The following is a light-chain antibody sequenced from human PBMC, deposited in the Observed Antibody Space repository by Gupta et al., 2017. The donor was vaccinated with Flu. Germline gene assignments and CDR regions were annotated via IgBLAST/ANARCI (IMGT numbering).Light chain of an antibody. J-gene: IGKJ2*01. V-gene: IGKV2-28*01. CDR2: LGS. Sequence: DIVVTQSPLSLPVTPGEPASISCRSSQSLLHSNGYSFLDWYLQKPGQSPQLLIYLGSNRASGVPDRFSGSGSGTDFTLKITRVEAEDVGVYYCMQALQTPPTFGQGTKLEIK. CDR1: QSLLHSNGYSF. CDR3: MQALQTPPT.